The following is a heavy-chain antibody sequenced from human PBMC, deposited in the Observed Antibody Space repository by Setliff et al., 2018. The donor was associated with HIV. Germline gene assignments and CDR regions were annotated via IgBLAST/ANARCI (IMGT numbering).Heavy chain of an antibody. V-gene: IGHV4-34*01. J-gene: IGHJ4*02. CDR2: INHNGIT. CDR3: AKGPRGLSLRYYFDF. Sequence: ETLSLTCAVYGGSFSSSYWSWIRQAPGKGLEWIGQINHNGITHYNPSLETRVTMFADTSKNQFSLRLSPVTAADTAIYYCAKGPRGLSLRYYFDFWAQGSQVTVSS. CDR1: GGSFSSSY.